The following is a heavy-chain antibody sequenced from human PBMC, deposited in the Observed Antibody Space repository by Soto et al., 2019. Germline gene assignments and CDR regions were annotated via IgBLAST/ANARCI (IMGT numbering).Heavy chain of an antibody. D-gene: IGHD6-13*01. J-gene: IGHJ4*02. CDR1: GLAFSSYR. Sequence: GGSLRLSCAVSGLAFSSYRMNCVRQAPGKGLEWDSSITNSSSYIYYADSVKGRFTISRDNAKNSLYLQMNSLRAEDTAVYYCARDGTPSVSRYWCQGTLVTVSS. V-gene: IGHV3-21*01. CDR2: ITNSSSYI. CDR3: ARDGTPSVSRY.